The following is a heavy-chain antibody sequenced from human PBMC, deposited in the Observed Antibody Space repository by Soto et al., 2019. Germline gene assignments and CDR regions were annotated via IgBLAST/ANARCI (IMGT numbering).Heavy chain of an antibody. CDR1: GDTFNFYS. D-gene: IGHD3-10*01. Sequence: QVQLVQSGAEVKRPGSSVKVSCKASGDTFNFYSINWVRQAPGLEWMGRVNPIVSTSNYAQKFQGRVTMTADKSTSTAYMELSSLRSEDTAIYYCASSYGSGYRAFDYWGQGALVTVSS. V-gene: IGHV1-69*08. CDR2: VNPIVSTS. J-gene: IGHJ4*02. CDR3: ASSYGSGYRAFDY.